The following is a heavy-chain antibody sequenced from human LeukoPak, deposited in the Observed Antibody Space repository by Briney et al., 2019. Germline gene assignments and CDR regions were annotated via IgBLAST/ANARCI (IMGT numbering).Heavy chain of an antibody. J-gene: IGHJ5*02. V-gene: IGHV3-30*04. Sequence: GGSLRLSCAASGFTFSSYAMHWVRQAPGKGLEWVAVISYDGSNKYYADSVKGRFTISRDNSKNTLYLQMNSLRAEDTAVYYCARAGDVVVVAPTDEWFAPWGQGTLVTVSS. CDR2: ISYDGSNK. CDR3: ARAGDVVVVAPTDEWFAP. CDR1: GFTFSSYA. D-gene: IGHD2-15*01.